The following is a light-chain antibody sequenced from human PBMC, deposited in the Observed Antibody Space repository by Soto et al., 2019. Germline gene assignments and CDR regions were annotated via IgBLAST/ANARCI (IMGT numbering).Light chain of an antibody. J-gene: IGLJ2*01. CDR2: EVS. CDR1: SSDVGGYNY. Sequence: QSALTQPASVSGSPGQSITISCTGTSSDVGGYNYVSWYQQHPGKAPKLMIYEVSNRPSGVSNRFSGSKSGNTASLTISGLQAVDEADYYCSSYTSSSTLLFGGGTKLTVL. CDR3: SSYTSSSTLL. V-gene: IGLV2-14*01.